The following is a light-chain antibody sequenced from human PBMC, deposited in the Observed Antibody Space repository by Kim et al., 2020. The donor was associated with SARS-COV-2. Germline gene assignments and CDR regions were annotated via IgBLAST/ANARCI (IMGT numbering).Light chain of an antibody. CDR1: SLISYY. J-gene: IGLJ2*01. CDR2: GKN. CDR3: NSRDSNDNVV. Sequence: ALGRTVRITCQGDSLISYYATWYHQKPGQAPMLVIYGKNNRPSGIPDRFSGSSSGNTASLTITGTQAGDEADYYCNSRDSNDNVVFGGGTQLTVL. V-gene: IGLV3-19*01.